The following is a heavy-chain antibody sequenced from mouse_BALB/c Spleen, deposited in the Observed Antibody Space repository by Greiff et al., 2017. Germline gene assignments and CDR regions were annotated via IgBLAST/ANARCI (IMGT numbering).Heavy chain of an antibody. CDR3: ARDRGYDGLLFAY. V-gene: IGHV7-3*02. Sequence: EVQGVESGGGLVQPGGSLRLSCATSGFTFTDYYMSWVRQPPGKALEWLGFIRNKANGYTTEYSASVKGRFTISRDNSQSILYLQMNTLRAEDSATYYCARDRGYDGLLFAYWGQGTLVTVSA. CDR2: IRNKANGYTT. J-gene: IGHJ3*01. D-gene: IGHD2-2*01. CDR1: GFTFTDYY.